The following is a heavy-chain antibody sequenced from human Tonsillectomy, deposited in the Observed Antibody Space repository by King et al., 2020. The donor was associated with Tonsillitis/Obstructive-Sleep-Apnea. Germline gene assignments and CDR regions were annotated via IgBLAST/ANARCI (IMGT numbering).Heavy chain of an antibody. CDR2: IWYDGSNK. CDR1: GFTFSGSG. CDR3: ARKGYSSGWYYFDY. D-gene: IGHD6-19*01. J-gene: IGHJ4*02. V-gene: IGHV3-33*01. Sequence: VQLVESGGGVVQPGRSLRLSCVASGFTFSGSGMHWVRQAPGKGLEWVAVIWYDGSNKYYADSVKGRFTISRDNSKNTLYLQINSLRAEDTAVYYCARKGYSSGWYYFDYWGQGTLXTVSS.